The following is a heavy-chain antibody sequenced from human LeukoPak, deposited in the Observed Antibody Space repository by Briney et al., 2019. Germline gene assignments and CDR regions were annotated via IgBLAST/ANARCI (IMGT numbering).Heavy chain of an antibody. V-gene: IGHV3-23*01. CDR2: VSGSGRNT. D-gene: IGHD6-6*01. Sequence: PGGSLRLSCAGSGFTFSNYAMTWVRQAPGKGLEWVSSVSGSGRNTFYPDSVEGRFTISRDNSKNTVYLQMNSLRADDTAVYYCASAGGDSRSPLPFYYWGQGTLVTVSS. CDR1: GFTFSNYA. J-gene: IGHJ4*02. CDR3: ASAGGDSRSPLPFYY.